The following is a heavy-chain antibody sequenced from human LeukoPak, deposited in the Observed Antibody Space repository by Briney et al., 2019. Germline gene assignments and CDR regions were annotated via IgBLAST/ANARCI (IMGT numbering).Heavy chain of an antibody. CDR3: ASNSLTRAKGTDY. Sequence: GGSLRLSCAASGFTFSDYYMSWIRQAPGKRPEWVSYVSSDGSGIYYADSVKGRFTISRDNAKNSLFLQMDSLRVEDTAVYYCASNSLTRAKGTDYWGQGTLVTVSS. J-gene: IGHJ4*02. CDR2: VSSDGSGI. CDR1: GFTFSDYY. V-gene: IGHV3-11*04. D-gene: IGHD3-9*01.